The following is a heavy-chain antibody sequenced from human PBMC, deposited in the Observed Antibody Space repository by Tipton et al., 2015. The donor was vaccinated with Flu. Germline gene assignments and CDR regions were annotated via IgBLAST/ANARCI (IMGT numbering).Heavy chain of an antibody. J-gene: IGHJ6*02. CDR1: GGSISSYY. Sequence: TLSLTCTVSGGSISSYYWSWIRQPPGKGLEWIGYIYYSGSTNYNPSLKSRVTISVDTSKNQFSLKLSSVTAADTAVYYCARRGGNPIAAAGSGRAYYYYGMDVWDQGP. CDR2: IYYSGST. V-gene: IGHV4-59*08. CDR3: ARRGGNPIAAAGSGRAYYYYGMDV. D-gene: IGHD6-13*01.